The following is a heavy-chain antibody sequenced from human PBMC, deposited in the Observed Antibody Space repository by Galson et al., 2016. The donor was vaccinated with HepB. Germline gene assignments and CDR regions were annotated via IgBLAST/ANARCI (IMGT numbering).Heavy chain of an antibody. CDR2: ISGSGGET. V-gene: IGHV3-23*01. CDR1: GFTFSSYW. Sequence: SLRLSCAASGFTFSSYWMHWVRQAPGKGLDWVSTISGSGGETHYADSVKGRFTISRDNSRNTVYVQINSLRAEDTAIYYCTMISWSTSSGFGFWGQGTRVTVSS. J-gene: IGHJ4*02. D-gene: IGHD3-22*01. CDR3: TMISWSTSSGFGF.